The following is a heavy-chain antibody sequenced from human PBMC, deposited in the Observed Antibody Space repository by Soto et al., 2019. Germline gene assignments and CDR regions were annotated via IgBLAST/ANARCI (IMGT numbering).Heavy chain of an antibody. Sequence: EVQLVESGGGLVQPGGSLRLSCKASAFTFSSYWMNWVRHTPGKGLAWVAIIKKDGSETIYVDSVKGRFTISRDNAQNSLYLQMNSLRVEDTAVYYCMGGYGWLSDSWGQGTLGTVSS. CDR2: IKKDGSET. J-gene: IGHJ5*01. D-gene: IGHD6-19*01. V-gene: IGHV3-7*01. CDR3: MGGYGWLSDS. CDR1: AFTFSSYW.